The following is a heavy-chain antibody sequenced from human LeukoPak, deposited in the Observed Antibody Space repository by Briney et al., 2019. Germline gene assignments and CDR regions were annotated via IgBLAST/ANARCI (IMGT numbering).Heavy chain of an antibody. CDR1: GFTFDDYA. V-gene: IGHV3-43D*03. CDR2: ISWDGGST. D-gene: IGHD1-26*01. J-gene: IGHJ4*02. Sequence: GGSLRLFCAASGFTFDDYAMHWVRQAPGKGLEWVSLISWDGGSTYYADSVKGRFTISRDNSKNSLYLQMNSLRAEDTALYYCARTGRKWELRTLTFDYWGQGTLVTVSS. CDR3: ARTGRKWELRTLTFDY.